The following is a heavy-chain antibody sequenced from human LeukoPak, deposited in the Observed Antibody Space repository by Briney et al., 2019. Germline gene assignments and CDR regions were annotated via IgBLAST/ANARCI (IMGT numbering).Heavy chain of an antibody. CDR2: VNESGGT. V-gene: IGHV4-34*01. CDR3: ARGQGATVPQVGKNWFDP. J-gene: IGHJ5*02. Sequence: SETLSLTCAAYIDSFSNYHWNWIRQTPAKGMEWIGEVNESGGTNISPSLRSRVILSVDTSKNQFSLKLISVTVADTAIYYCARGQGATVPQVGKNWFDPWGQGTRVTVSS. CDR1: IDSFSNYH. D-gene: IGHD1-26*01.